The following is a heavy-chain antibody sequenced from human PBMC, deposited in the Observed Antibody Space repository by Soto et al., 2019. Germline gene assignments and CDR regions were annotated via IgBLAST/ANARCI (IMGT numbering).Heavy chain of an antibody. D-gene: IGHD3-9*01. Sequence: GASVKVSCKASGGTFSSYTISWVRQAPGQGLEWKGRIIPILGIANYAQKFQGRVTITADKSTSTAYMELSSLRSEDTAVYYCASILNYPNPVDYWGQGTLVTVSS. CDR1: GGTFSSYT. CDR3: ASILNYPNPVDY. J-gene: IGHJ4*02. V-gene: IGHV1-69*02. CDR2: IIPILGIA.